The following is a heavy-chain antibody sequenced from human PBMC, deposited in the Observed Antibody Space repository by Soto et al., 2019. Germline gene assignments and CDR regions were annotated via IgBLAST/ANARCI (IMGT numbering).Heavy chain of an antibody. CDR1: GYSFTSYW. CDR2: IYPGDSDT. Sequence: PGESLKISCKASGYSFTSYWIGWVRQTPEKGLEWMGMIYPGDSDTRYSPSFQGQVTISADKSINTAYLQWSSLKASDTAMYYCGRPYANGGNTALDSWGQGTLVTVFS. CDR3: GRPYANGGNTALDS. J-gene: IGHJ4*02. D-gene: IGHD2-15*01. V-gene: IGHV5-51*01.